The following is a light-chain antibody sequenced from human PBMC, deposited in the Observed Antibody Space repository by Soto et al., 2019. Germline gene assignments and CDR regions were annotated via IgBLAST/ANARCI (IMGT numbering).Light chain of an antibody. CDR2: EVT. Sequence: QSALTQPASVSGSPGQSITISCAGTRDDIGAYDYVSWYQQHPGNAPKLLVYEVTNRPSGISFRFSGSKSGNTASLTISGLQAEDEADYYCSSFTSKSSLIFGGGTKLTVL. V-gene: IGLV2-14*01. CDR3: SSFTSKSSLI. J-gene: IGLJ2*01. CDR1: RDDIGAYDY.